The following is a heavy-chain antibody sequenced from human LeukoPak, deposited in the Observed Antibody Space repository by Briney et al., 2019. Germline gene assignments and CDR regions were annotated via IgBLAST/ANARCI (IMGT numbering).Heavy chain of an antibody. CDR2: IYTSGST. D-gene: IGHD3-3*01. CDR3: ARASPYYDFWSGPATAYYYYGMDV. J-gene: IGHJ6*02. Sequence: SETLSLTCTVSGGSISSYYWSWIRQPAGKGLEWIGRIYTSGSTNYNPSLKSRVTMSVDTSKNQFSLKLSSVTAADTAVYYCARASPYYDFWSGPATAYYYYGMDVWGQGTTVTVSS. V-gene: IGHV4-4*07. CDR1: GGSISSYY.